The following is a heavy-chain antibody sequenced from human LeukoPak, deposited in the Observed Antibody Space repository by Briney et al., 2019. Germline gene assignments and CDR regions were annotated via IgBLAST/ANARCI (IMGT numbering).Heavy chain of an antibody. D-gene: IGHD1-14*01. CDR2: INPNSGGT. CDR3: ARDLGKGSELDY. Sequence: ASVKVSCKASGYTFTGYYMHWVRQAPGQGLEWMGWINPNSGGTNYAQKFQGRVTMTRDTSISTAYMELSRLRSDDTAVYYCARDLGKGSELDYWGQGTLVTVPS. CDR1: GYTFTGYY. V-gene: IGHV1-2*02. J-gene: IGHJ4*02.